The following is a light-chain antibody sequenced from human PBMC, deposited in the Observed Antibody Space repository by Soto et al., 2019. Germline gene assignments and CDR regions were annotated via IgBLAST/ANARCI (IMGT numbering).Light chain of an antibody. CDR3: AAWDDALNGWV. V-gene: IGLV1-44*01. Sequence: QSVPAQPPSASGAPGQSVAISCSGSSSNIGENPVNWYQQLPGSAPKLLIHSDDRRPSGVPDRISGSKSRTSASLAISGLQSEDEADYYCAAWDDALNGWVFGGGTKLTVL. J-gene: IGLJ3*02. CDR2: SDD. CDR1: SSNIGENP.